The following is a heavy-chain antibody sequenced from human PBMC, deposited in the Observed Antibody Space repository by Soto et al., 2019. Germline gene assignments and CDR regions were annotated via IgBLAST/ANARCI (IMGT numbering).Heavy chain of an antibody. Sequence: PSETLSLTCAVSGYSISSGYYWGWIRQPPGKGLEWIGTIYHSGSTYYNPSLKSRVTISVDKSKNHFSLKLTSVTAADTAVYYCAARHFWSGPWTHTRLDYWGQGTLVTVSS. V-gene: IGHV4-38-2*01. CDR1: GYSISSGYY. D-gene: IGHD3-3*02. CDR2: IYHSGST. CDR3: AARHFWSGPWTHTRLDY. J-gene: IGHJ4*02.